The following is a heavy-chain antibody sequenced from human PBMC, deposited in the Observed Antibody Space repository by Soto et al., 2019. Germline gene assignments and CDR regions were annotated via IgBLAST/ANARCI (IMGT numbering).Heavy chain of an antibody. CDR3: ARHYYYDSSYYYPTNPQLPLSY. V-gene: IGHV5-51*01. D-gene: IGHD3-22*01. CDR1: ADISTSGG. J-gene: IGHJ4*02. Sequence: GESLKISCNGSADISTSGGIVGFRQVLGKGLELMGVIYPGDSDIRYSPSFQGQVTISADKSISTAYLQWSSLKASDSAMYFCARHYYYDSSYYYPTNPQLPLSYCGQGTLVTVSS. CDR2: IYPGDSDI.